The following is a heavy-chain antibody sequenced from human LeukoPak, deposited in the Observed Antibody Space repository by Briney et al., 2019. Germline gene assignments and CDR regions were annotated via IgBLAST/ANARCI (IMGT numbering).Heavy chain of an antibody. V-gene: IGHV1-2*02. J-gene: IGHJ6*02. CDR3: AGDWRIGYCSGGSCSGMDV. Sequence: GASVKVSCKASGYTLTGYYMHWVRQAPGQGLEWMGWINPNSGGTNYAQKFQGRVTMTRDTSPSTAYMELSRLRSDDTAVYYCAGDWRIGYCSGGSCSGMDVRGQGTTVTVPS. CDR2: INPNSGGT. D-gene: IGHD2-15*01. CDR1: GYTLTGYY.